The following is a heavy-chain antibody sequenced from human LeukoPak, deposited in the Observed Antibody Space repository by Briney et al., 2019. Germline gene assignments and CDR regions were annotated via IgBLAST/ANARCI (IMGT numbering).Heavy chain of an antibody. J-gene: IGHJ4*02. D-gene: IGHD6-6*01. CDR1: GFTFRSYT. Sequence: PGGSLRLSCAASGFTFRSYTMNWVRQAPGKGLEWVSTISSSSSYIYYADSVKGRSTISRDNAKNELYLQMNSLRAEDTAVYYCAREGSSSLLDYWGQGTLVTVSS. V-gene: IGHV3-21*01. CDR2: ISSSSSYI. CDR3: AREGSSSLLDY.